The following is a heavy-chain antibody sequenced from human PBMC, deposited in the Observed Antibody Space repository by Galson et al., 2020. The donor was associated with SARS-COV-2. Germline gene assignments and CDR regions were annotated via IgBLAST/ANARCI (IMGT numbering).Heavy chain of an antibody. Sequence: GGPLRSSCEAPGLTFTNYAIHWVRQAPAKGLEWVAVISHDGGIEVYADSVKDRFTISRANSENMLFLQMDSLRADDTAVYYCARDVSGGGSDIWGQGTMVTVSS. D-gene: IGHD1-26*01. J-gene: IGHJ3*02. CDR2: ISHDGGIE. CDR3: ARDVSGGGSDI. CDR1: GLTFTNYA. V-gene: IGHV3-30*04.